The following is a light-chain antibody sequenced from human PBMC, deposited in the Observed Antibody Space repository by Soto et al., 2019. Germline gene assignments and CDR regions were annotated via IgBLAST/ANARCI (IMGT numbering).Light chain of an antibody. J-gene: IGKJ1*01. Sequence: EIGMTQSAATLSVPPWESAALSYSPSQSVSSNLAWYQQKPGQAPRLLIYGASTRATGIPARFSGSGSGTEFTLTISSLQSEDFAVYYCQQYNDWRTWTFGQGTKVDIK. V-gene: IGKV3-15*01. CDR3: QQYNDWRTWT. CDR2: GAS. CDR1: QSVSSN.